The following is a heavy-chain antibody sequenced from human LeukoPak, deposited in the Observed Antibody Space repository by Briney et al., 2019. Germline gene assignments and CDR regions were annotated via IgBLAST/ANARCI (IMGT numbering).Heavy chain of an antibody. CDR2: ISGSGGGT. CDR1: GFTFSSYA. CDR3: AKQIRYCSSTSCYPLDYYYYYGMDV. D-gene: IGHD2-2*01. Sequence: GSLRLSCAASGFTFSSYAMSWVRQAPGKGLEWVSAISGSGGGTYYADSVKGRFTISRDNSKNTLYLQMNSLRAEDTAVYYCAKQIRYCSSTSCYPLDYYYYYGMDVWGQGTTVTVSS. J-gene: IGHJ6*02. V-gene: IGHV3-23*01.